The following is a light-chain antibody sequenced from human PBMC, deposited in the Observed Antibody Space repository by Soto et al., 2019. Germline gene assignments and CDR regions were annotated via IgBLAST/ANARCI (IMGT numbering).Light chain of an antibody. CDR2: DGS. J-gene: IGLJ1*01. V-gene: IGLV2-23*03. Sequence: QSVLTQPASMSGSPGQSITISCTGTSSDVGTYKFVSWYQHQPAKAPKLMIYDGSKRPSGVSNRFSGSKSGHTASLAISGPQAEDEADYYCCSYAGSSTFYDFGTGTKLTVL. CDR1: SSDVGTYKF. CDR3: CSYAGSSTFYD.